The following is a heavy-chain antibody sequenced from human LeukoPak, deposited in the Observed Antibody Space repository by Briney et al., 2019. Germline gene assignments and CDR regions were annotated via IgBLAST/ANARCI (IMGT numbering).Heavy chain of an antibody. D-gene: IGHD1-26*01. V-gene: IGHV3-23*01. CDR3: AKATTTRGRGSGNALDY. Sequence: GGSLRLSCAPSGFTFSSFAMRWPPQAPGKGLEWVSGISRSGGNTYYADSGKSRFTLSRDNSKHTMYLQMNSLRAEDTDVYYCAKATTTRGRGSGNALDYWGQGTLVIVSS. CDR2: ISRSGGNT. J-gene: IGHJ4*02. CDR1: GFTFSSFA.